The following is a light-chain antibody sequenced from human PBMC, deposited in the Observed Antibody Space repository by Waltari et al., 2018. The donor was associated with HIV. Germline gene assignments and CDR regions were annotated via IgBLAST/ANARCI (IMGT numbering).Light chain of an antibody. CDR3: LLSYSGARPAI. CDR2: DTN. V-gene: IGLV7-46*01. Sequence: QAVVTQEPALTVSPGGTVTLTCGSSSGPVTSGHYHTWFQQKPGQAPRALIYDTNNKHSWTPARFSGSLLGGKAALTLSGAQPEDEADYFCLLSYSGARPAIFGGGTKLSVL. CDR1: SGPVTSGHY. J-gene: IGLJ2*01.